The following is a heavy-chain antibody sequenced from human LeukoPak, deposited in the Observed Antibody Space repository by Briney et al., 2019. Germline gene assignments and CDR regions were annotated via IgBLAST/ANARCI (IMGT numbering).Heavy chain of an antibody. CDR2: IYYSGST. J-gene: IGHJ4*02. V-gene: IGHV4-30-4*01. D-gene: IGHD4-17*01. Sequence: SGTLSLTCTVSGDSINSLDLWSWIRQPPGKGLEWIGYIYYSGSTYYNPSLKSRVTISVDTSKNQFSLKLSSVTAADTAVYYCARGHGDSGWGQGTLVTVSS. CDR3: ARGHGDSG. CDR1: GDSINSLDL.